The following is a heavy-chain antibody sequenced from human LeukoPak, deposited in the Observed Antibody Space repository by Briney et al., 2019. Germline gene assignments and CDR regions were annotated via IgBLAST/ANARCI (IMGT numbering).Heavy chain of an antibody. J-gene: IGHJ6*03. CDR3: AREHYSSSSGYYYYYMDV. Sequence: SQTLSLICAISGDSVSSNSAAWNWIRQSPSRGLEWLGRTYYRSKWYNDYAVSVKSRITINPDTSKNQFSLQLNSVTPEDTAVYYCAREHYSSSSGYYYYYMDVWGKGTTVTVSS. CDR2: TYYRSKWYN. D-gene: IGHD6-6*01. CDR1: GDSVSSNSAA. V-gene: IGHV6-1*01.